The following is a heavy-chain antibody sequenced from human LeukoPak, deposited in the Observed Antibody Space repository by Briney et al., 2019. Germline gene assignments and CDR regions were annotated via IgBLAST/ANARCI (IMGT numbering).Heavy chain of an antibody. D-gene: IGHD6-19*01. CDR3: ARVGIAVAFPYYYYYYGMDV. V-gene: IGHV1-69*01. CDR1: GGTFSSYA. Sequence: ASVKGSCTTSGGTFSSYAISWVRQTPGQGLEWMGGIIPLFGTANYAQKIQGRVTITADESTSTAYMELSSLRSEDTAVYYCARVGIAVAFPYYYYYYGMDVWGKGTTVTVSS. CDR2: IIPLFGTA. J-gene: IGHJ6*04.